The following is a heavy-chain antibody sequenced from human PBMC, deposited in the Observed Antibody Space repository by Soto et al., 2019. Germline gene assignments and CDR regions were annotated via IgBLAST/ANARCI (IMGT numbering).Heavy chain of an antibody. J-gene: IGHJ6*03. CDR2: INHSGST. Sequence: SETLSLTCAVYGGSFSGYYWSWIRQPPGKGLEWIGEINHSGSTNYNPSLKSRVTISVDTSKNQFSLKLSSVTAADTAVYYCARGGYSLRGKGNYYYYMDVWGKGTTVTVSS. V-gene: IGHV4-34*01. D-gene: IGHD1-26*01. CDR3: ARGGYSLRGKGNYYYYMDV. CDR1: GGSFSGYY.